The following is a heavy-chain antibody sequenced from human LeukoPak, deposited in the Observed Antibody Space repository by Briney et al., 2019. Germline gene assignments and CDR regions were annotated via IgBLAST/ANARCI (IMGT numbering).Heavy chain of an antibody. CDR1: GFGVSDNY. CDR3: ARGGAYGSGNHYRGGAFDI. J-gene: IGHJ3*02. D-gene: IGHD3-10*01. Sequence: GGSLRLSCATSGFGVSDNYMTWVRQAPGKGLEWVSVIYRGGSTYYADSVKGRFTISRDNSKNMVYLQMNSLRVEDTAVYYCARGGAYGSGNHYRGGAFDIWGQGTMVTVSS. V-gene: IGHV3-53*01. CDR2: IYRGGST.